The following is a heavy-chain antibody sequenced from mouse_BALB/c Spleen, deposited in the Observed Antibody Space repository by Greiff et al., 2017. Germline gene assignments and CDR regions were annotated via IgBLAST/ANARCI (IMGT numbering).Heavy chain of an antibody. CDR2: ISYDGSN. CDR1: GYSITSGYY. J-gene: IGHJ3*01. D-gene: IGHD2-1*01. CDR3: AREEDGNYGAY. Sequence: VQLQQSGPGLVKPSQSLSLTCSVTGYSITSGYYWNWIRQFPGNKLEWMGYISYDGSNNYNPSLKNRISITRDTSKNQFFLKLNSVTTEDTATYYCAREEDGNYGAYWGQGTLVTVSA. V-gene: IGHV3-6*02.